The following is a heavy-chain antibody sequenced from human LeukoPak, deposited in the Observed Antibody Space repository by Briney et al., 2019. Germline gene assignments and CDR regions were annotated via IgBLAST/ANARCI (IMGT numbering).Heavy chain of an antibody. Sequence: GGSLRLSCAASGFTFNNYAMSWVRQAPGKGLEWVSGIRAGGDNTYYADSVKGRFTISRDNSKNTLYLQMNSLRAEDTAVYYCAKGMVRGVILKGFDYWGQGTLVTVSS. CDR3: AKGMVRGVILKGFDY. J-gene: IGHJ4*02. D-gene: IGHD3-10*01. V-gene: IGHV3-23*01. CDR2: IRAGGDNT. CDR1: GFTFNNYA.